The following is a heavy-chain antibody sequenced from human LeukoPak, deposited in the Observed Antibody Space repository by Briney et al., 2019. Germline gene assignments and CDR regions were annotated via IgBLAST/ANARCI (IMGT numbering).Heavy chain of an antibody. CDR2: IYYSGST. V-gene: IGHV4-30-4*01. J-gene: IGHJ4*02. Sequence: SETLSLTCTVSGGSISSGDYYWSWIRQPPGKGLEWIGYIYYSGSTYYNPSLKSRVTISVDTSENQFSLRLSSVTAADTAVYYCARDRAVTRDFDYWGQGTLVTVSS. CDR3: ARDRAVTRDFDY. CDR1: GGSISSGDYY. D-gene: IGHD4-17*01.